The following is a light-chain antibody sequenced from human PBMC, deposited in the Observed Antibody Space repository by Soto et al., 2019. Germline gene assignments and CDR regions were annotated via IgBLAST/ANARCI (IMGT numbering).Light chain of an antibody. CDR3: GTWDSSLLAGV. J-gene: IGLJ2*01. Sequence: QSLLTQPPSVSAAPGQKVTISCSGSSSNIGNNYVSWYQQLPGTAPKLLIYDNNKRPSGIPDRFSGSKSGTSATLGITGLQTGDEADYYCGTWDSSLLAGVFAGGTKVTVL. CDR1: SSNIGNNY. V-gene: IGLV1-51*01. CDR2: DNN.